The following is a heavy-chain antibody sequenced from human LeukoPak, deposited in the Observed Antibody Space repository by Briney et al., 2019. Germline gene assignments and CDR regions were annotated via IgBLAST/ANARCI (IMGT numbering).Heavy chain of an antibody. J-gene: IGHJ6*02. CDR2: ISVYNGNT. V-gene: IGHV1-18*01. D-gene: IGHD5-24*01. CDR3: ARVEEIYGMDV. Sequence: ASVKVSCKASGGTFSSYAISWVRQAPGQGLEWMGWISVYNGNTNYAQKLQDRVTMTTDTSTTTAYMELRSLRSDDTAVYYCARVEEIYGMDVWGQGTTVTVSS. CDR1: GGTFSSYA.